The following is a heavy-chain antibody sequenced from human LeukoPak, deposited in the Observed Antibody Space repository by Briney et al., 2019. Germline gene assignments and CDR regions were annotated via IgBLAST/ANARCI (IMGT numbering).Heavy chain of an antibody. CDR3: ARDRRGDFWSGHPGSWFDP. Sequence: GASVKVSCKASGYTFTSYGISWVRQAPGQGLEWMGWISAYNGNTNYAQKLQGRVTMTTDTSTSTAYMELRSLRSDDTAVYYCARDRRGDFWSGHPGSWFDPWGQGTLVTVSS. D-gene: IGHD3-3*01. V-gene: IGHV1-18*01. CDR2: ISAYNGNT. J-gene: IGHJ5*02. CDR1: GYTFTSYG.